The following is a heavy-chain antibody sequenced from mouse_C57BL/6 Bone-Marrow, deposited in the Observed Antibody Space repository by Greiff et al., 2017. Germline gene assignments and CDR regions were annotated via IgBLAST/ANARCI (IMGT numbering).Heavy chain of an antibody. V-gene: IGHV1-26*01. Sequence: VQLQQSGPELVKPGASVKISCKASGYTFTDYYMNWVKQSHGKSLEWIGDINPNNGGTSYNQKFKGKATLTVDKSSSTAYMELRSLTSEDSAVYYCARDDSHYFDYWGQGTTLTVSS. CDR3: ARDDSHYFDY. CDR2: INPNNGGT. J-gene: IGHJ2*01. D-gene: IGHD6-1*01. CDR1: GYTFTDYY.